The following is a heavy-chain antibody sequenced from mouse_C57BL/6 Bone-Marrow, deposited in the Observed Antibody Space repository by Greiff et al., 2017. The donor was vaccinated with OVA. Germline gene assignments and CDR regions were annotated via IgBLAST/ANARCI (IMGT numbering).Heavy chain of an antibody. Sequence: QQSCTASGYTFTCYWMHWVKQRPGRGLEWIGRIDPNSGGTKYNEKFKSKATLTVDKPSSTAYMQLRSLTSEDAAVYDCARRDYYGSSPWYFDVWGTGTTVTVSS. V-gene: IGHV1-72*01. CDR2: IDPNSGGT. CDR1: GYTFTCYW. CDR3: ARRDYYGSSPWYFDV. D-gene: IGHD1-1*01. J-gene: IGHJ1*03.